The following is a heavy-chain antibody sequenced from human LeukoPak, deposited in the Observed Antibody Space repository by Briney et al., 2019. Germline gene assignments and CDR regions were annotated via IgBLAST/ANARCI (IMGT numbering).Heavy chain of an antibody. V-gene: IGHV4-34*01. CDR3: ARGTVPDP. CDR1: GGSFSGYY. J-gene: IGHJ5*02. Sequence: SENLSLTCAVYGGSFSGYYWSWIRQPPGKGLEWIGEINHSGSTNYNPSLKSRVTISVDTSKNQFSLKLSSVTAADTAVYYCARGTVPDPWGQGTLVTVSS. CDR2: INHSGST.